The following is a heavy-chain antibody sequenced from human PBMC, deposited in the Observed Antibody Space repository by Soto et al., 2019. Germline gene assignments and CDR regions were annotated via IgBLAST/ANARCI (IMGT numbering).Heavy chain of an antibody. CDR2: INHSGST. D-gene: IGHD2-21*01. CDR3: ARRIPFVYVMDG. Sequence: PSETLSLTCAVYGGSFSGYYWPWIRQPPGTRLEWIGEINHSGSTNYNPSLKSRVTISVDTSKNQFSLKLTSVTAADTVVYYCARRIPFVYVMDGWGQGITGTVS. V-gene: IGHV4-34*01. CDR1: GGSFSGYY. J-gene: IGHJ6*02.